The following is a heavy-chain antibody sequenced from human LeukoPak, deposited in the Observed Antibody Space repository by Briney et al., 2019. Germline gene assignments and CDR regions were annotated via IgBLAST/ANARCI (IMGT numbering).Heavy chain of an antibody. J-gene: IGHJ3*02. CDR3: ARARYSSGWSKGLDAFDI. V-gene: IGHV1-18*01. Sequence: GASVKVSCKASGYTFTSYDINWVRQATGQGLEWMGWISAYNGNTNYAQKLQGRVTMTTDTSTSTAYMELRSLRSDDTAVYYCARARYSSGWSKGLDAFDIWGQGTMVTVSS. CDR1: GYTFTSYD. CDR2: ISAYNGNT. D-gene: IGHD6-19*01.